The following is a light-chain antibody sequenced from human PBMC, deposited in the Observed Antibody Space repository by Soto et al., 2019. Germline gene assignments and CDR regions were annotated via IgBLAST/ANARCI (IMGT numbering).Light chain of an antibody. CDR1: QGISRY. J-gene: IGKJ4*01. CDR2: AAS. Sequence: DIQLTQSPSFLSASVGDRFTITFLASQGISRYLSWYQQQPGKAPKILIYAASTLQTGVPSRFSGSGSGTDFTLTISSLQPEDFATYYCQQPYSYPLTFGGGTKVDIK. V-gene: IGKV1-9*01. CDR3: QQPYSYPLT.